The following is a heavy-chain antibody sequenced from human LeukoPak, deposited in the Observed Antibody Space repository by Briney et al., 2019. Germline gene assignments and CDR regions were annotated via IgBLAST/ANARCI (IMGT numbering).Heavy chain of an antibody. J-gene: IGHJ6*02. CDR1: GFTFSSYS. D-gene: IGHD2-15*01. CDR2: ISSSSSYI. CDR3: ARDIAIAGGTTYYYYYYGMDV. V-gene: IGHV3-21*01. Sequence: PGGSLRLSCAASGFTFSSYSMNWVRQAPGKGLEWVSSISSSSSYIYYADSVKGRFTISRDNAKNSLYLQMNSLRAEDTAVYYCARDIAIAGGTTYYYYYYGMDVWGQGTTVTVSS.